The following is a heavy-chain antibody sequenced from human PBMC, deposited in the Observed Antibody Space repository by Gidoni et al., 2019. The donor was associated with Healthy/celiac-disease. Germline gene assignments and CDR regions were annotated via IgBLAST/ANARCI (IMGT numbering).Heavy chain of an antibody. CDR2: IIPIFGTA. J-gene: IGHJ4*02. CDR1: GGTFSSYA. V-gene: IGHV1-69*01. Sequence: QVQLVQSGAEVKKPGISVKVSCKAYGGTFSSYASSWVRQAPGQGLEWMGGIIPIFGTANYAQKFQGRVTITADESTSTAYMELSSLRSEDTAVYYCARGTTAPGHFDYWGQGTLVTVSS. CDR3: ARGTTAPGHFDY. D-gene: IGHD4-17*01.